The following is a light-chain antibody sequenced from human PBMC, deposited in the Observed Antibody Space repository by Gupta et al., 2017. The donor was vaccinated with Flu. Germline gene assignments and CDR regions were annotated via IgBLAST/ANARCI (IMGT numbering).Light chain of an antibody. Sequence: QSALTQPHSVSGSPGQSVTISCNGTSSDVGGYDFISWYQQHPGKAPKLMIYDVGKRPSGVPDRFSGSKSGNTASLTISGLQAEDDADYYCCSYAGSFTVVFGGGTKLTVL. J-gene: IGLJ3*02. V-gene: IGLV2-11*01. CDR3: CSYAGSFTVV. CDR2: DVG. CDR1: SSDVGGYDF.